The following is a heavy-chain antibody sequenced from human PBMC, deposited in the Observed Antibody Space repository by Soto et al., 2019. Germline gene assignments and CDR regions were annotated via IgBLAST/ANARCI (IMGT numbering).Heavy chain of an antibody. CDR3: ARGSPGPVDQ. CDR2: MNPHSGDT. CDR1: GYPFTSLH. J-gene: IGHJ4*02. D-gene: IGHD6-19*01. Sequence: GXPVKVACNASGYPFTSLHFDWGRQATGQGLEWIGWMNPHSGDTGFAQRFQGRVTMTRNTSINTAYMELRSLRSQDTAVYYCARGSPGPVDQWGQGTQVTVSA. V-gene: IGHV1-8*01.